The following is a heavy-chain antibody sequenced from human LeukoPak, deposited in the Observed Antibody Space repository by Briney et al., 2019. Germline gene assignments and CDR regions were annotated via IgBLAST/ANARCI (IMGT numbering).Heavy chain of an antibody. D-gene: IGHD2-15*01. V-gene: IGHV1-18*01. J-gene: IGHJ5*02. CDR2: ISAYNGNT. Sequence: ASVKVSCKASGYTFTSYGISWVRQAPGQGLEWMGWISAYNGNTNYAQKLQGRVTMTTDTSTSTVYMELSRLRSDDTAVYYCARDGGYCSGGSCSNWFDPWGQGTLVTVSS. CDR3: ARDGGYCSGGSCSNWFDP. CDR1: GYTFTSYG.